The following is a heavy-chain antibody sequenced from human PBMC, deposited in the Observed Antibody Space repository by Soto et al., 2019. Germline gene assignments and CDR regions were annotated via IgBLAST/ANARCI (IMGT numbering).Heavy chain of an antibody. Sequence: GESLKISCKGSGYIFTNYWIHWVRQMPGKGLEWMGRIDPSHSYTSYSPSFQGHVTISADKSINTAYLQWSSLEASDTAMYYCARRTGVSHYGMDVWGQGTTVTVSS. CDR1: GYIFTNYW. CDR2: IDPSHSYT. D-gene: IGHD2-8*02. J-gene: IGHJ6*02. V-gene: IGHV5-10-1*01. CDR3: ARRTGVSHYGMDV.